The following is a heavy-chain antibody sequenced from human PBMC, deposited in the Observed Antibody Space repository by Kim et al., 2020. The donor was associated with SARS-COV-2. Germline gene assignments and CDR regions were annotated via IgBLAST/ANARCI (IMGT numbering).Heavy chain of an antibody. D-gene: IGHD3-10*01. V-gene: IGHV3-33*01. CDR2: IWYDGSNK. CDR1: GFTFSSYG. CDR3: ARGIWFGDQIPYYYYGMDV. Sequence: GGSLRLSCAASGFTFSSYGMHWVRQAPGKGLEWVAVIWYDGSNKYYADSVKGRFTISRDNSKNTLYLQMNSLRAEDTAVYYCARGIWFGDQIPYYYYGMDVWGQGTTVTVSS. J-gene: IGHJ6*02.